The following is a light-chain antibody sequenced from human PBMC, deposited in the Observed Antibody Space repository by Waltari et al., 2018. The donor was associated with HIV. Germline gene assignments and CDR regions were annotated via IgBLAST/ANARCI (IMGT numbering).Light chain of an antibody. CDR1: NPAQRT. CDR3: QMWDSTTDQEV. CDR2: HDG. Sequence: SDVLTQPPSVSVAPGGTPRTSCGWSNPAQRTINWYQQKPGQAPVLVIYHDGDRPSGIPERFSGSNSGTSATLTIRGVEVGDEADYYCQMWDSTTDQEVFGGGTKVTVL. J-gene: IGLJ3*02. V-gene: IGLV3-21*04.